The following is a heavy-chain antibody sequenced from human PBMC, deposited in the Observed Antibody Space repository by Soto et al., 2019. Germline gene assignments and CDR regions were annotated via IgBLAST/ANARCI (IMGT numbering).Heavy chain of an antibody. CDR2: ISYDGSNK. D-gene: IGHD6-13*01. CDR1: GFTFSSYG. J-gene: IGHJ5*02. V-gene: IGHV3-30*18. CDR3: AKYTASSWSLDP. Sequence: VQLVESGGGVVQPGRSLRLSCAASGFTFSSYGMHWVRQAPGKGLEWVAVISYDGSNKYYADSVKGRFTISRDNSKNTLYLQMNSLRAEDTAVYYCAKYTASSWSLDPWGQGTLVTVSS.